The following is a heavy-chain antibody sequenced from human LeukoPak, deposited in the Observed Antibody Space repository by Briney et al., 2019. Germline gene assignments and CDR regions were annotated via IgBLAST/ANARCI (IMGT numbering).Heavy chain of an antibody. Sequence: SETLSLTCAVYGGSFSGYYWSWIRQPPGKGLEWIGEINHSGSTNYNPSLKSRVTISVDTSKNQFSLKLSSATAADTAVYYCARIDCSSTSCYFFDYWGQGTLVTVSS. CDR3: ARIDCSSTSCYFFDY. CDR2: INHSGST. J-gene: IGHJ4*02. CDR1: GGSFSGYY. D-gene: IGHD2-2*01. V-gene: IGHV4-34*01.